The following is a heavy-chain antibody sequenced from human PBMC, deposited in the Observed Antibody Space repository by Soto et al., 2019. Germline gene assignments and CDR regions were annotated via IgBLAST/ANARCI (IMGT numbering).Heavy chain of an antibody. CDR1: GYTFTSYY. D-gene: IGHD2-15*01. CDR2: IDPSGGGT. V-gene: IGHV1-46*01. J-gene: IGHJ5*02. Sequence: QVQLVQSGAEVKKPGASVKVSCKASGYTFTSYYMHWVRQAPGQGLEWMGIIDPSGGGTSYAQKCQGSITTTRETSTSTVYMALSSLRSEDTAVYYCARDRVDCSGSNCWRSVEDTWGQGTLVTVSS. CDR3: ARDRVDCSGSNCWRSVEDT.